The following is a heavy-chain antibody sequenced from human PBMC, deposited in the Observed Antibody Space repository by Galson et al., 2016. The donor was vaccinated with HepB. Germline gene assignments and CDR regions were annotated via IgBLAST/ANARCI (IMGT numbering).Heavy chain of an antibody. J-gene: IGHJ4*02. CDR2: IVVGSGKT. V-gene: IGHV1-58*01. CDR3: ATSDFWTGYPTDS. CDR1: GFTFTSST. Sequence: SCKASGFTFTSSTVQWVRQARGQRLEWIGSIVVGSGKTNYAQKLQERVTITRDLSTSTAYMELSSLRSQDTAVYYCATSDFWTGYPTDSWGQGTLVTVSS. D-gene: IGHD3/OR15-3a*01.